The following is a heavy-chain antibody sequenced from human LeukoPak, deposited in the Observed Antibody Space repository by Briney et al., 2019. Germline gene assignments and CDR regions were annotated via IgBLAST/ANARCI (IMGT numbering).Heavy chain of an antibody. Sequence: PGGSLRLSCAASGFTFSDYSLHWVRQAPGKGLEWVAVASYDGTSKYYADSVKGRFTISRDNSKNTVYVQMNSLRGEDTAVYYCARGNYYDSSRDGRAYQFDYWGQGTLVTVSS. CDR3: ARGNYYDSSRDGRAYQFDY. J-gene: IGHJ4*02. CDR2: ASYDGTSK. D-gene: IGHD3-10*01. CDR1: GFTFSDYS. V-gene: IGHV3-30*04.